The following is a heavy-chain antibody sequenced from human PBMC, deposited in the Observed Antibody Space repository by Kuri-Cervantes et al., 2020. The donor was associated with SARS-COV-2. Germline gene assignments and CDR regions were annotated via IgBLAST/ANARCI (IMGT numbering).Heavy chain of an antibody. CDR2: VNTDNGNT. D-gene: IGHD1-26*01. CDR3: ATPRGGSRRAWLDP. CDR1: GYTFTSYA. J-gene: IGHJ5*02. Sequence: ASVKVSCKASGYTFTSYAMHWLRQAPGQRLEWMGWVNTDNGNTEYSQNFQGRVSITRDTSANIAYMELSSLKFDDTAVYYCATPRGGSRRAWLDPWGQGTLVTVSS. V-gene: IGHV1-3*04.